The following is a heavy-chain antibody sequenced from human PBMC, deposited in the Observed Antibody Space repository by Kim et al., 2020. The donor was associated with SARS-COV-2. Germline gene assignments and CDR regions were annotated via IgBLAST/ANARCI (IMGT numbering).Heavy chain of an antibody. CDR3: ARSSTIAAAGPGYYYGMD. V-gene: IGHV4-34*01. D-gene: IGHD6-13*01. CDR2: INHSGST. Sequence: SETLSLTCAVYGGSFSGYYWSWIRQPPGKGLEWIGEINHSGSTNYNPSLKSRVTISVDTSKNQFSLKLSSVTAADTAVYYCARSSTIAAAGPGYYYGMD. CDR1: GGSFSGYY. J-gene: IGHJ6*01.